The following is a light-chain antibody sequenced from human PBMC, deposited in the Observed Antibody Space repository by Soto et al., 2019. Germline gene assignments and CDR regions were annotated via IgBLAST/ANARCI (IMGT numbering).Light chain of an antibody. J-gene: IGLJ1*01. CDR1: SSDVVSYNY. CDR3: SSYRSSSTYV. Sequence: QSVLTQPASVSGSPGQSITISCTGTSSDVVSYNYVSWHQQHPGQAPKLMIYEVTHRDSGIPDRFSASKSGNTASLTISGLQAGDEADYYCSSYRSSSTYVFGTGTKLTVL. CDR2: EVT. V-gene: IGLV2-14*01.